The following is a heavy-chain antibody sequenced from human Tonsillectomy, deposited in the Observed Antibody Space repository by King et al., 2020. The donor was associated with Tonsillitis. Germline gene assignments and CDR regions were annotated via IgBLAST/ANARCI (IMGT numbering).Heavy chain of an antibody. D-gene: IGHD3-22*01. CDR2: AYYRSTWCN. J-gene: IGHJ4*02. V-gene: IGHV6-1*01. CDR1: GDSGSSNSVA. CDR3: ARGHGDSSGENFDY. Sequence: VQLQQSGPGLVKPSQTLSLTCAISGDSGSSNSVACNWIRQSPSRGLWWLVRAYYRSTWCNVVAVSVKSRITINPDTSENQFSLQLDSVTPEDTAVYYCARGHGDSSGENFDYWGQGTLVTVSS.